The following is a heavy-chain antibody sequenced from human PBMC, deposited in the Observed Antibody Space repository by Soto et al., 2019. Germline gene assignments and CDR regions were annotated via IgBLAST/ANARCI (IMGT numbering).Heavy chain of an antibody. CDR2: ISGSGGST. CDR1: GFTFSSYA. D-gene: IGHD6-19*01. J-gene: IGHJ4*02. CDR3: AKSVAGTFGGSFDY. Sequence: GGSLRLSCAASGFTFSSYAMSWVRQAPGKGLEWVSAISGSGGSTYYVDSVKGRFTISRDNSKNTLYLQMNSLRAEDTAVYYCAKSVAGTFGGSFDYWGQGTLVTVSS. V-gene: IGHV3-23*01.